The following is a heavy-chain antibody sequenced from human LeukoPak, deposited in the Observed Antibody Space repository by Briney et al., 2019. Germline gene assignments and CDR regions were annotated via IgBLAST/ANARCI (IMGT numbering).Heavy chain of an antibody. D-gene: IGHD6-13*01. J-gene: IGHJ4*02. CDR2: ISSSSSYI. CDR3: ARPEIAAASPD. V-gene: IGHV3-21*01. Sequence: PGGSLRLSCAASGFTFSSYSMNWVRQAPGKGLEWVSSISSSSSYIYYADSVKGRFTISRDNAKNSLYLQMNSLGAEDTAVYYCARPEIAAASPDWGQGTLVTVSS. CDR1: GFTFSSYS.